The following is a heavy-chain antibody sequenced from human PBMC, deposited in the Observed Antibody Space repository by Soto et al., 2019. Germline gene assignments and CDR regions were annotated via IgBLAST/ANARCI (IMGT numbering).Heavy chain of an antibody. J-gene: IGHJ5*02. V-gene: IGHV4-4*07. D-gene: IGHD3-3*01. Sequence: PSETLSLTCTVSGGAISSYYLTWIRQPAGKGLEWIGRIYSSGSTKYNPSLQSRVTMSLDTSNNQFSLRLTSVTAAATAVYYCARGQRFSDWFDPWGQGTLVTVSS. CDR3: ARGQRFSDWFDP. CDR2: IYSSGST. CDR1: GGAISSYY.